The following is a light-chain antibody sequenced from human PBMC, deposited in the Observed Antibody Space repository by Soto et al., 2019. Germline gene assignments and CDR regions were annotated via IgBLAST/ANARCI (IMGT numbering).Light chain of an antibody. CDR1: QSVSNNY. J-gene: IGKJ1*01. V-gene: IGKV3-20*01. CDR2: GAS. CDR3: QDFAYPQWT. Sequence: EIVLTHSPGTLSLSPGEIATLSCRASQSVSNNYLAWYQQKPGQAPRLLIYGASNRATGIPDRFSGSGSGSDFTLTISRLEPEDFAVYYCQDFAYPQWTFGQGTKVDI.